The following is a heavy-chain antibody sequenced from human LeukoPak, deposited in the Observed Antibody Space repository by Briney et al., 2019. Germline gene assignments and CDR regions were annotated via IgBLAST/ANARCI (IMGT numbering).Heavy chain of an antibody. CDR1: GFTFSSYA. CDR3: AKDRTSDSRSGGYYLGAFDL. D-gene: IGHD3-10*01. V-gene: IGHV3-23*01. Sequence: GGSLRLSCAASGFTFSSYAMTWVRQAPGKGLEWVSSLSGSGGGTWYAGSVKGRFTISRDNSNNLMYLQMNSLRAEDTAIYYCAKDRTSDSRSGGYYLGAFDLWGHGTTVTVSS. J-gene: IGHJ3*01. CDR2: LSGSGGGT.